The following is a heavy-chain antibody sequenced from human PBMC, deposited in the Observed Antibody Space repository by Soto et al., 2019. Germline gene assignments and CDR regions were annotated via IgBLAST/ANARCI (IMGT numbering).Heavy chain of an antibody. CDR3: ARELTEMATITNWFDP. V-gene: IGHV4-31*03. Sequence: SVTLSLTCPVSGGSISSGGYYWSRNRQHPGKGLEWIGYIYYSGSTYYNPSLKSRVTISVDTSKNQFSLKLSSVTAADTAVYYCARELTEMATITNWFDPWGQGTLVTVSS. D-gene: IGHD5-12*01. J-gene: IGHJ5*02. CDR1: GGSISSGGYY. CDR2: IYYSGST.